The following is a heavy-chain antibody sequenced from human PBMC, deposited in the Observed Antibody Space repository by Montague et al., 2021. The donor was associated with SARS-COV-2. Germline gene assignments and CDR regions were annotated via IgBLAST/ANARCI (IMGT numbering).Heavy chain of an antibody. J-gene: IGHJ2*01. CDR3: ARLGLLPYYFDV. Sequence: SETLSLTCTVSHFSITSSCWSWIRQPPGKGLEWIGNIYYNGNTNYNSSLESRVTMSADTSRNQFSLRVTSVTAADTAMYYCARLGLLPYYFDVWGRGTQVTVSS. D-gene: IGHD3/OR15-3a*01. CDR2: IYYNGNT. CDR1: HFSITSSC. V-gene: IGHV4-59*08.